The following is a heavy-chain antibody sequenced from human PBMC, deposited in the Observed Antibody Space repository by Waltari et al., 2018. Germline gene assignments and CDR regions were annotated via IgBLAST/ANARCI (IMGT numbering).Heavy chain of an antibody. J-gene: IGHJ3*02. CDR3: ARTWIQLWSDAFDI. Sequence: EVQLVESGGGLVQPGGSLRLSCAASGFTFSLSWMHWVRQAPGKGLVWVSRINSDGSRTSYADSVKGRFTISRDNAKNTLYLQMNSLRAEDTAVYYCARTWIQLWSDAFDIWGQGTMVTVSS. CDR1: GFTFSLSW. V-gene: IGHV3-74*01. D-gene: IGHD5-18*01. CDR2: INSDGSRT.